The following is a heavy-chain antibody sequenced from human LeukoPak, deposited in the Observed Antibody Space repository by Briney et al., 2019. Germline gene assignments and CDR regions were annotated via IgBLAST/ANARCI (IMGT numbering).Heavy chain of an antibody. J-gene: IGHJ4*02. D-gene: IGHD3-10*01. CDR3: ARDIDQNGSGSLADY. Sequence: ASVKVSCKASGYTFTSYYMHWVRQAPGQGLEWMGIINPSGGSTSYAQKFQGRVTMTRDTSTSTVYMELSSLRSEDTAVYYCARDIDQNGSGSLADYWGQGTLVTVSS. CDR2: INPSGGST. V-gene: IGHV1-46*01. CDR1: GYTFTSYY.